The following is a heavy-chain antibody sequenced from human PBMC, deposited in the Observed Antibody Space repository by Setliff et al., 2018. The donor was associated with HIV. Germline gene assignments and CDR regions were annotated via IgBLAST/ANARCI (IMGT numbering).Heavy chain of an antibody. CDR2: INQDESET. V-gene: IGHV3-7*01. D-gene: IGHD3-16*01. J-gene: IGHJ3*02. CDR1: GFTFSGYW. Sequence: GVLRLSCAASGFTFSGYWMTWVRQAPGKGLEWVASINQDESETYYTDSVKGRFTISRDNSKNTLDLQMNSLRPEDTAVYYCAKDGDYSNNLYDAFDIWGQGTMVTVSS. CDR3: AKDGDYSNNLYDAFDI.